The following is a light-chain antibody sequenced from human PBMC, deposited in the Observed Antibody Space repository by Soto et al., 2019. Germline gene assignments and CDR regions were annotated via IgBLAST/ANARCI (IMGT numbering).Light chain of an antibody. J-gene: IGKJ2*01. Sequence: EIVLTQSPATLSLSPGDRATLSCRASQSVSSYLAWYQQKPGQAPRLLIYDTSNRATGIPARFSGSGSGTDFTPTISSLEPEDFAVYYCQQRNHWPPLYTFGQGTKLEI. CDR1: QSVSSY. V-gene: IGKV3-11*01. CDR3: QQRNHWPPLYT. CDR2: DTS.